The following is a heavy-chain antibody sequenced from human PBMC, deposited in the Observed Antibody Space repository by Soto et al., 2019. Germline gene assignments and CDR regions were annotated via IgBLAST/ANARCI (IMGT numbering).Heavy chain of an antibody. D-gene: IGHD3-10*01. Sequence: GGSLRLSCAASGFTFSSYAMNWVRQAPGKGLEWVSIISGSGDSTYYADSVKGRFTISRDNTKNTLYLQMNSLRAEDTAVYYCANKFFSGSGSYRGWFDPWDQGTLVTVSS. CDR2: ISGSGDST. CDR3: ANKFFSGSGSYRGWFDP. CDR1: GFTFSSYA. J-gene: IGHJ5*02. V-gene: IGHV3-23*01.